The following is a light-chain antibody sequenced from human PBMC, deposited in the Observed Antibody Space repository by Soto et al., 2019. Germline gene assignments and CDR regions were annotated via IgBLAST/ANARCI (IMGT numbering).Light chain of an antibody. CDR2: DAS. V-gene: IGKV1-5*01. CDR1: QNVNSW. CDR3: QRYNSNSRT. J-gene: IGKJ1*01. Sequence: DIQLTQSPSTLSASVGDRVTITCRASQNVNSWVAWYQQKPGKAPKFLIYDASNLESGVPSRFSGRGSGTEFTLTIGNLQPDDFATYYCQRYNSNSRTFGQGTRV.